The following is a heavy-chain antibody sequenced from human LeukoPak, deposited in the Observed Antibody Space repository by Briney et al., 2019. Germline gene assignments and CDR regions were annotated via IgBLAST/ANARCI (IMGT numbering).Heavy chain of an antibody. CDR2: IYYSGST. CDR3: ARLNEDYDSRAYYFDY. J-gene: IGHJ4*02. D-gene: IGHD3-22*01. Sequence: PSETLSLTCTVSGGSISSSSYYWGWIRQPPGKGLEWIGSIYYSGSTYYNPSLKSRVTISVDTSKNQFSLKLSSVTAADTAVYYCARLNEDYDSRAYYFDYWGQGTLVTVSS. V-gene: IGHV4-39*07. CDR1: GGSISSSSYY.